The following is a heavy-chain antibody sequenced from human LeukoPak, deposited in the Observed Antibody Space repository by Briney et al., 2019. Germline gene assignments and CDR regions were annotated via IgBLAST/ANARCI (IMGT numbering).Heavy chain of an antibody. CDR1: GFTFSSYS. CDR2: ISSSINTI. D-gene: IGHD1-26*01. CDR3: ARDKRGSYPTHFDY. J-gene: IGHJ4*02. Sequence: PGGSLRLSCAASGFTFSSYSMNWVRQAPGKGLEWVSYISSSINTIYYADSVKGRFTISRDNAKNSLYLQMNSLRAEDTAVCYCARDKRGSYPTHFDYWGQGTLVPVSS. V-gene: IGHV3-48*01.